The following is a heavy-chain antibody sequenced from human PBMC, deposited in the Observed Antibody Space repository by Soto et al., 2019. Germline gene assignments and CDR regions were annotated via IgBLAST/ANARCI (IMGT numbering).Heavy chain of an antibody. CDR3: ARDAADYYDSSGPSDY. D-gene: IGHD3-22*01. Sequence: LRLSCAASGFTFSSYGMHWVRQAPGKGLEWVAVIWYDGSNKYYADSVKGRFTISRDNSKNTLYLQMNSLRAEDTAVYYCARDAADYYDSSGPSDYWGQGTLVTVSS. CDR1: GFTFSSYG. V-gene: IGHV3-33*01. J-gene: IGHJ4*02. CDR2: IWYDGSNK.